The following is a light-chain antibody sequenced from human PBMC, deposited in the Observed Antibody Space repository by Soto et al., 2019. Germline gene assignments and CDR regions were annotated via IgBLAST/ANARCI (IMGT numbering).Light chain of an antibody. V-gene: IGKV1-39*01. Sequence: DIQITQSPSSLSASVGDRVTITCRASQSISSYLNWYQQKPGKAPKLLIYAASSLQSGVPSRFSGSGSGTDFTLTTSSLQPEDFASYYCQQSYSTPQTFGQGTKVDIK. J-gene: IGKJ1*01. CDR2: AAS. CDR3: QQSYSTPQT. CDR1: QSISSY.